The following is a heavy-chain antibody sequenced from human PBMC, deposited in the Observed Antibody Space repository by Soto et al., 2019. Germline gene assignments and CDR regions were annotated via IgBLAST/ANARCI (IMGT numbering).Heavy chain of an antibody. J-gene: IGHJ5*02. CDR1: GFTFSSYG. V-gene: IGHV3-30*18. D-gene: IGHD2-21*02. CDR3: AKERNTVVTLGWFAP. CDR2: ISYDGSNK. Sequence: QVQLVESGGGVVQPGRSLRLSCAASGFTFSSYGMHWVRQAPGKGLEWVAVISYDGSNKYYADSVKGRFTISRDNSKNTLDLQMNSLRAEDTAVYYCAKERNTVVTLGWFAPWGQGTLVTVSS.